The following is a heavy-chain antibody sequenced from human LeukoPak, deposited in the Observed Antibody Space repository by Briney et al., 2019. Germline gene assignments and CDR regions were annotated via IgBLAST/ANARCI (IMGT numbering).Heavy chain of an antibody. CDR2: ISGSGGST. J-gene: IGHJ4*02. Sequence: GGSLRLSCAASGFTFSSDAMSWVRQAPGKGLEWVSAISGSGGSTYYADSVKGRFTISRDNSKNTLYLQMNSLRAEDTAVYYCAKSRVRGVIINYFDYWGQGTLVTVSS. D-gene: IGHD3-10*01. CDR3: AKSRVRGVIINYFDY. V-gene: IGHV3-23*01. CDR1: GFTFSSDA.